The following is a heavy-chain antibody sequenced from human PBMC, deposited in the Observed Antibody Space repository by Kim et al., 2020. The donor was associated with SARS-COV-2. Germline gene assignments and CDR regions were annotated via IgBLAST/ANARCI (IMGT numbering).Heavy chain of an antibody. CDR1: GFTFSDYY. V-gene: IGHV3-11*01. CDR2: ISSSGSTI. Sequence: GGSLRLSCAASGFTFSDYYMSWIRQAPGKGLEWVSYISSSGSTIYYADSVKGRFTISRDNAKNSLYLQMNSLRAEDTAVYYCARDREYSSSPGRGYYYYMDVWGKGTTVTVSS. J-gene: IGHJ6*03. D-gene: IGHD6-6*01. CDR3: ARDREYSSSPGRGYYYYMDV.